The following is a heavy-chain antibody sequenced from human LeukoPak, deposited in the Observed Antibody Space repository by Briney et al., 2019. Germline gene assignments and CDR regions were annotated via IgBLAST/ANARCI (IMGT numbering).Heavy chain of an antibody. D-gene: IGHD1-7*01. J-gene: IGHJ4*02. CDR1: GLTFSSAW. V-gene: IGHV3-74*01. Sequence: GGSLRLSCAASGLTFSSAWMHWVRQTPGKRLVWISRIRSDGTATYADSVRGRFTVSRDNAKNSLYLQMNSLRAEDTAVYYCASERYNWNYAFDYWGQGILVTVSS. CDR3: ASERYNWNYAFDY. CDR2: IRSDGTA.